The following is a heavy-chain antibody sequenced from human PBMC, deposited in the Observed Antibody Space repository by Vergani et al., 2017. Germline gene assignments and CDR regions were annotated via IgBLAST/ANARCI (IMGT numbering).Heavy chain of an antibody. Sequence: EVQLVQSGAEVKKPGATMKISCKVSGYTFTDHYMHWVKQAPGKGLEWMGLVDPEDGETIYAEKFKGRVTIAADTSTDTAQLELSSLRSDDTAVYYCATPQTVTTGGMEVWGQGTTVIVSS. CDR1: GYTFTDHY. D-gene: IGHD4-17*01. CDR2: VDPEDGET. J-gene: IGHJ6*02. V-gene: IGHV1-69-2*01. CDR3: ATPQTVTTGGMEV.